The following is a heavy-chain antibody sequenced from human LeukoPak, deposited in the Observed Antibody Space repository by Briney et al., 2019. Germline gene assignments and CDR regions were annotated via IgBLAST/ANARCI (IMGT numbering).Heavy chain of an antibody. V-gene: IGHV1-2*06. CDR2: INPNSGGT. CDR3: ARDYGSDYYDSSGYRY. Sequence: GASVKVSCKASGGTFSSYAISWVRQAPGQGLEWMGRINPNSGGTNYAQKFQGRVTMTRDTSISTAYMELSGLRSDDTAVYYCARDYGSDYYDSSGYRYWGQGTLVTVSS. D-gene: IGHD3-22*01. CDR1: GGTFSSYA. J-gene: IGHJ4*02.